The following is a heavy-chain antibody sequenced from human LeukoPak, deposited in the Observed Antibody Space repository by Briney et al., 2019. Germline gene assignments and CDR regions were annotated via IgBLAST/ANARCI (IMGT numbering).Heavy chain of an antibody. CDR2: IYYSGST. CDR1: GVSISSSRYY. Sequence: PSETLSLTCTVSGVSISSSRYYWGWIRQPPGKGLEWIGSIYYSGSTYYNPSLKSRVTISVDKSKNQFSRKLSSVTAADTAVYYCAKDERRITMVRGAPSGPWGQGTLVTVSS. CDR3: AKDERRITMVRGAPSGP. J-gene: IGHJ5*02. D-gene: IGHD3-10*01. V-gene: IGHV4-39*07.